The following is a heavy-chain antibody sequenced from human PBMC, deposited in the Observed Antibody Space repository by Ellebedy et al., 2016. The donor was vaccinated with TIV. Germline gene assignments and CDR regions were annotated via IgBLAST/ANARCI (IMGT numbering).Heavy chain of an antibody. CDR2: AYVSGIT. Sequence: MPSETLSLTCSVSGDSISNYYWSWIRQPAGKGLEWIGRAYVSGITHYSPSLKSRVSISVDASKSQFSLKLTSVTAADTAVYFCARTNYYHGMDVWGQGTTVTVSS. J-gene: IGHJ6*02. V-gene: IGHV4-4*07. CDR1: GDSISNYY. D-gene: IGHD3-10*01. CDR3: ARTNYYHGMDV.